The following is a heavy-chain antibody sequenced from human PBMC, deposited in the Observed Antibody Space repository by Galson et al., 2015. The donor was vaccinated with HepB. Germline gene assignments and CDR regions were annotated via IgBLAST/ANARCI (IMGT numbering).Heavy chain of an antibody. V-gene: IGHV3-23*01. J-gene: IGHJ5*02. Sequence: SLRLSCAASGFTFRSYGMIWVRQAPGKGLEWVSAVLSGSGGAFYADSVKGRFTISRDNSKNTLSLQMNSLGAEDTAVYYCAKCGVLGSGWCNYFDPWGQGALVTVSS. CDR2: VLSGSGGA. D-gene: IGHD6-19*01. CDR3: AKCGVLGSGWCNYFDP. CDR1: GFTFRSYG.